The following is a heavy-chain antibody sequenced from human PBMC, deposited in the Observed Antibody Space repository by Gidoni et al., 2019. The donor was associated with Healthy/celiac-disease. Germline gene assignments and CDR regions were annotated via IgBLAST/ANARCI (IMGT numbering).Heavy chain of an antibody. Sequence: QVQLQQWGAGLLKPSETLSLTCAVSGGSFSGYYWSWIRQPPGKGLEWIGEINHSGSTNYNPSLKSRVTISVDTSKNQFSLKLSSVTAADTAVYYCARGVEQLVSLDGFDPWGQGTLVTVSS. D-gene: IGHD6-6*01. CDR2: INHSGST. J-gene: IGHJ5*02. CDR3: ARGVEQLVSLDGFDP. V-gene: IGHV4-34*01. CDR1: GGSFSGYY.